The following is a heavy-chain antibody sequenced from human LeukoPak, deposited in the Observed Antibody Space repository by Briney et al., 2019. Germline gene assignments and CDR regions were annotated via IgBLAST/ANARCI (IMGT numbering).Heavy chain of an antibody. J-gene: IGHJ4*02. CDR1: GFTFSSYA. D-gene: IGHD3-10*01. Sequence: GGSLRLSCAASGFTFSSYAMHWVRQAPGKGLEGVAVISYDGSNKYYADSVKGRFTISRDNSKNTLYLQMNSLRAEDTAVYYCARGVMVRGVNLDYWGQGTLVTVSS. V-gene: IGHV3-30*04. CDR2: ISYDGSNK. CDR3: ARGVMVRGVNLDY.